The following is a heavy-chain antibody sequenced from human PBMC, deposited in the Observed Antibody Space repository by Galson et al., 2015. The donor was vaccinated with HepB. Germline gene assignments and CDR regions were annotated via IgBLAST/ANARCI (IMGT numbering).Heavy chain of an antibody. CDR1: GFTFTNDA. Sequence: SLRLSCAISGFTFTNDAMSWVRQAPGKGLEWVASLATIGGNTYYADSMKGRFTISRDSFTNTTYLQMDSLRAEDTALYYCASRTRLLGYAFDIWGQGTTVTVPS. CDR3: ASRTRLLGYAFDI. V-gene: IGHV3-23*01. CDR2: LATIGGNT. J-gene: IGHJ3*02. D-gene: IGHD2-8*02.